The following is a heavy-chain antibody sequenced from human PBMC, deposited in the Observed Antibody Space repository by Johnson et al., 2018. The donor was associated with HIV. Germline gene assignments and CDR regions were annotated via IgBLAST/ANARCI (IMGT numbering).Heavy chain of an antibody. CDR2: ISYDGSNK. CDR3: ARGSYDGDAFDI. J-gene: IGHJ3*02. V-gene: IGHV3-30*03. CDR1: GFTFSIYG. Sequence: VQLVESGGGVVRPGRSLRLSCAASGFTFSIYGMHWVRQAPGKGLEWVAVISYDGSNKYYVDSVKGRFTISRDNSKNTLYLQMNSLRAGDTALYYCARGSYDGDAFDIWGQGTMVTVSS. D-gene: IGHD1-26*01.